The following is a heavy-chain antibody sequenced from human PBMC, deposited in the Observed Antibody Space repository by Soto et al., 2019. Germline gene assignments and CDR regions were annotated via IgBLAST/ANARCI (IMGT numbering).Heavy chain of an antibody. CDR1: GGSFSGYY. D-gene: IGHD6-19*01. V-gene: IGHV4-34*01. Sequence: QVQLQQWGAGLLKPSETLSLTCAVYGGSFSGYYWSWIRQSPEKGLEWIGVIDHSGSTNYNPSLKSRVTVSVYTSKNQLSLKMNSLTAADMAVYYCARRKSSGRYYFDFWGQGTPVTVSS. CDR3: ARRKSSGRYYFDF. CDR2: IDHSGST. J-gene: IGHJ4*02.